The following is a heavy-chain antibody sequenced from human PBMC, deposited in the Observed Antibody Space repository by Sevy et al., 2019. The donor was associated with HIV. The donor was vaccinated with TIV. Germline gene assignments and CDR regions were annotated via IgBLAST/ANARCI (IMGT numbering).Heavy chain of an antibody. CDR3: ARDHAAGIWHYYYGMDV. CDR1: GFTLSSYV. CDR2: ISYDGSNK. V-gene: IGHV3-30-3*01. J-gene: IGHJ6*02. Sequence: GGSLRLSCAASGFTLSSYVMSWVRQAPGKGLEWVAVISYDGSNKYYADSVKGRFTISRDNSKNTLYLQMNSLRAEDTAVYYCARDHAAGIWHYYYGMDVWGQGTTVTVSS. D-gene: IGHD6-13*01.